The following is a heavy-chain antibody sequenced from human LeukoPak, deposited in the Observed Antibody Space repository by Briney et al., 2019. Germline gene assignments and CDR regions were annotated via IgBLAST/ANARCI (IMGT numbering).Heavy chain of an antibody. CDR3: ARERGVAGRNWFDP. J-gene: IGHJ5*02. D-gene: IGHD6-19*01. V-gene: IGHV1-8*01. CDR1: GYTFTSYD. CDR2: MNPNSGNT. Sequence: ASVKVSCKASGYTFTSYDINWVRQATGQGLEWMGWMNPNSGNTGYAQKFQGRVTMTRDTSISTAYMELSRLRSDDTAVYYCARERGVAGRNWFDPWGQGTLVTVSS.